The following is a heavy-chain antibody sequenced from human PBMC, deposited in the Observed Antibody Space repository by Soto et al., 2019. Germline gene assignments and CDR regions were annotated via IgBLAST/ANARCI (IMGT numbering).Heavy chain of an antibody. J-gene: IGHJ3*02. CDR2: INPNSGGT. D-gene: IGHD2-2*02. Sequence: SVKVSCKASGYAFTGYYMHWVRQAPGQGLEWMGWINPNSGGTNYAQKFQGWVTMTRDTSISTAYMELSRLRSDDTAVYYCAREGYCSSTSCYTGDAFDIWGQGTMVTVSS. V-gene: IGHV1-2*04. CDR3: AREGYCSSTSCYTGDAFDI. CDR1: GYAFTGYY.